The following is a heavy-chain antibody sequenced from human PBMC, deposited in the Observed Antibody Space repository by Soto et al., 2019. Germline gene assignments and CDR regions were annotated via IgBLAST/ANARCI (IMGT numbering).Heavy chain of an antibody. Sequence: ASVKVSCKASGYNFNGYYIHWVRQAPGQGLEWMGWMNPNTGGANYAQKFQGKVIMTTDTSISTAYLELRSLTSDDAAVYYCAKVISTIGSKQWLAQTKHQALDYWGQGTLVTVSS. CDR2: MNPNTGGA. V-gene: IGHV1-2*02. CDR1: GYNFNGYY. D-gene: IGHD6-19*01. CDR3: AKVISTIGSKQWLAQTKHQALDY. J-gene: IGHJ4*02.